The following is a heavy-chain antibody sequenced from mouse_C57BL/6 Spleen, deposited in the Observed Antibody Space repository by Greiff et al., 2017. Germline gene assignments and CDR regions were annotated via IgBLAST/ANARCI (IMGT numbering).Heavy chain of an antibody. V-gene: IGHV5-9*01. CDR2: ISGGGGNT. CDR3: ARQDYSNYGVFDY. J-gene: IGHJ2*01. CDR1: GFTFSSYT. Sequence: EVMLVESGGGLVKPGGSLKLSCAASGFTFSSYTMSWVRQTPEKRLEWVATISGGGGNTYYPDSVKGRFTISRDNAKNTLYLQMSSLRSEDTALYYCARQDYSNYGVFDYWGQGTTLTVSS. D-gene: IGHD2-5*01.